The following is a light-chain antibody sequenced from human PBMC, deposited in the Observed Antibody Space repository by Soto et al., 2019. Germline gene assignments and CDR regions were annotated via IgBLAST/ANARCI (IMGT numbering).Light chain of an antibody. CDR2: QTS. J-gene: IGKJ1*01. CDR1: QYINTR. Sequence: EIVLTQSTATLSSFPGDRVTLSCRASQYINTRLAWYQHRPGQAPRLLIYQTSLRAAGIPARFSASGSGTDFTLTISDVHPEDFALYYCHQRQSWPRTFGQGTKVDIK. CDR3: HQRQSWPRT. V-gene: IGKV3-11*01.